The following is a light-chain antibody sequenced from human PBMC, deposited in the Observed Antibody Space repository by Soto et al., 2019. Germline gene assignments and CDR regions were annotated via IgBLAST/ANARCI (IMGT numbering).Light chain of an antibody. CDR1: QGISSY. J-gene: IGKJ3*01. Sequence: DIQLTQSPSFLSASVGDRVTITCRASQGISSYLAWYQQKPGKAPKLLIYAASTLQSGLPSRFKCIRSGTEVTLSITLRQHEDFATYVCQQRNSYPPTSGPGTKVDIK. CDR2: AAS. V-gene: IGKV1-9*01. CDR3: QQRNSYPPT.